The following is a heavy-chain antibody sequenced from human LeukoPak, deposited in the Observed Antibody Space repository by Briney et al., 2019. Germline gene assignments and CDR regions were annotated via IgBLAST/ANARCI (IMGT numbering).Heavy chain of an antibody. J-gene: IGHJ5*02. Sequence: GGSVRLFCAASGFTFSSHAMSWVRQAPGKALEWVPAISGNCGSTYYADSVKGRFTISRDNSKNTLYLQMNSLRAEGTAVYYCANYGSGSYYNTWGQGTLVTVSS. CDR3: ANYGSGSYYNT. CDR2: ISGNCGST. V-gene: IGHV3-23*01. D-gene: IGHD3-10*01. CDR1: GFTFSSHA.